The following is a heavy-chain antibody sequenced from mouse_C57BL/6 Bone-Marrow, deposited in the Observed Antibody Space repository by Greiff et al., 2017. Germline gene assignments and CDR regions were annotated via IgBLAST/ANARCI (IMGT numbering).Heavy chain of an antibody. Sequence: VQLQQPGAELVKPGASVKMSCKASGYNFPSYWITWVKQRPGQGLEWIGDIYPGSGSTNYNEKFKRKATLTVDTSSSTAYMQLSSLTSEDSAVYYCARWDYSNLFAYWGQGTLVTVSA. V-gene: IGHV1-55*01. D-gene: IGHD2-5*01. CDR3: ARWDYSNLFAY. CDR1: GYNFPSYW. CDR2: IYPGSGST. J-gene: IGHJ3*01.